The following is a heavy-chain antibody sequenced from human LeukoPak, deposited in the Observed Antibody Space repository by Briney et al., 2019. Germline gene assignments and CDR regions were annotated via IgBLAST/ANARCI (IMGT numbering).Heavy chain of an antibody. J-gene: IGHJ4*02. CDR2: INAGNGNT. CDR3: ATDSTPLVRGLIIAFAY. Sequence: ASVKVSCKASGYTFTSYAMHWVRQAPGQRLEWMGWINAGNGNTKYSQKFQGRVTITRDTSASTAYMELSGLTPEDTAVYYCATDSTPLVRGLIIAFAYWGQGTQVTVSS. D-gene: IGHD3-10*01. CDR1: GYTFTSYA. V-gene: IGHV1-3*01.